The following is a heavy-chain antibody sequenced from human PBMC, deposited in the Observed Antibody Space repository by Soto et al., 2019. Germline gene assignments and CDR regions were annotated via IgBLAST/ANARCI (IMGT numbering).Heavy chain of an antibody. V-gene: IGHV1-18*01. CDR2: ISSKNGNT. J-gene: IGHJ4*02. CDR1: GYTFSDYG. Sequence: QVQLVQSGADVKKPGASVKVSCKASGYTFSDYGVSWVRQAPGQGLEWMGWISSKNGNTYFAQKCRGRVTMTTDPSRGTVYMELRSLRPDDTAVYYCAREPPETPPDYWGQGTLVTVSS. CDR3: AREPPETPPDY.